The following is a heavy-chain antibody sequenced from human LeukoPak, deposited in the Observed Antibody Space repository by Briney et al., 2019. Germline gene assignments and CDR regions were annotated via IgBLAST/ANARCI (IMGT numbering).Heavy chain of an antibody. CDR1: GGSISSSSYY. Sequence: SETLSLTCTVSGGSISSSSYYWGWIRQPPGKGLEWIGSIYYSGSTYYNPSLKSRVTISVDTSKNQFSLKLSSVTAADTAVYYCARDGGYGDSHYYYYYYMDVWGKGTTVTVSS. CDR3: ARDGGYGDSHYYYYYYMDV. J-gene: IGHJ6*03. CDR2: IYYSGST. V-gene: IGHV4-39*07. D-gene: IGHD4-17*01.